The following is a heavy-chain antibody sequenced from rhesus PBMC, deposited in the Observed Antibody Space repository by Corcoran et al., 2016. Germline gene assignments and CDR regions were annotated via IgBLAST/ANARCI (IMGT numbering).Heavy chain of an antibody. CDR1: GFTFSNYY. CDR3: TKTWGDYYPFDY. V-gene: IGHV3-13*01. CDR2: IRNKANSYTT. D-gene: IGHD3-34*01. Sequence: EVQLVESGGGLVQPGGSLRLSCAASGFTFSNYYMHWVRQAKGKGLEWVGLIRNKANSYTTGYAAAMKGRFTISRDDSKNTLYLQMSSLKTEDTALYYCTKTWGDYYPFDYWGQGVLVTVSS. J-gene: IGHJ4*01.